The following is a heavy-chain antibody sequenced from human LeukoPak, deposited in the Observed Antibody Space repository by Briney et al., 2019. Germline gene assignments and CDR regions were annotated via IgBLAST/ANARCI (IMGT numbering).Heavy chain of an antibody. D-gene: IGHD1-26*01. CDR2: ISSSSSSR. J-gene: IGHJ4*02. CDR3: ARPSLNSGSYFDY. CDR1: GFTFSSYS. V-gene: IGHV3-21*01. Sequence: EGSLRLSCAASGFTFSSYSMNWVRQAPGKGLEWVSSISSSSSSRYYGDSVKGRFTISRDNAKNSLYLQMNSLRAEDTAVYYCARPSLNSGSYFDYWGQGILVTVSS.